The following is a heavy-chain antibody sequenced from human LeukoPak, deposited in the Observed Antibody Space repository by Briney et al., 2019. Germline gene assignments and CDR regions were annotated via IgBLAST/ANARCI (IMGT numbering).Heavy chain of an antibody. Sequence: PGGSLRLSCAASGFTFSSYWMHWVRQAPGKGLEWVAVISYDGSNKYYADSVKGRFTISRDNSKNTLYLQMNSLRAEDTAVYYCARGNYFDYWGQGTLVTVSS. V-gene: IGHV3-30*03. CDR3: ARGNYFDY. CDR2: ISYDGSNK. J-gene: IGHJ4*02. CDR1: GFTFSSYW.